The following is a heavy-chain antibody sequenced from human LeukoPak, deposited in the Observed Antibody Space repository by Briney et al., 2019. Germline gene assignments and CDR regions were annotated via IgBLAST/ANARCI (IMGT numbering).Heavy chain of an antibody. Sequence: PGGSLSLSCATSGFTFSSYWMSWVRQAPGKGLEWVANIKQDGSEKYYVDSVKGRFTISRDNAKNSLYLQMNSLRAEDTAVYYCARDRLSGVGNWFDPWGQGTLLTVSS. D-gene: IGHD1-26*01. CDR2: IKQDGSEK. CDR1: GFTFSSYW. V-gene: IGHV3-7*01. J-gene: IGHJ5*02. CDR3: ARDRLSGVGNWFDP.